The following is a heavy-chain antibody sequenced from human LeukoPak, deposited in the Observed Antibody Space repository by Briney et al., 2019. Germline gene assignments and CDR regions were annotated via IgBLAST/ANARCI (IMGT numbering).Heavy chain of an antibody. Sequence: GGSLRLSCAASGFIFSQYSMNWVRQAPGKGLEWVSHIRSSSETFYADSVKGRFTISRDNARNSLYLQMNNLRGEDTAIYYCARDAGNSGYGCDLWGQRTLVTVSS. J-gene: IGHJ5*02. D-gene: IGHD5-12*01. V-gene: IGHV3-48*01. CDR2: IRSSSET. CDR1: GFIFSQYS. CDR3: ARDAGNSGYGCDL.